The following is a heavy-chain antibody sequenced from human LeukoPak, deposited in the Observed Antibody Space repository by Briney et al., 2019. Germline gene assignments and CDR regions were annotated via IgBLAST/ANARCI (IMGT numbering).Heavy chain of an antibody. J-gene: IGHJ6*04. CDR2: ISFDGNNK. Sequence: GGSLRLSCAASGFTFTTYAVHWVRQAPGKGLEWVALISFDGNNKYYADSVKGRFTISRDNSKNKLYLQMNSLRAEDTAVYYCAELGITMIGGVWGKGTTVTISS. CDR3: AELGITMIGGV. D-gene: IGHD3-10*02. V-gene: IGHV3-30*04. CDR1: GFTFTTYA.